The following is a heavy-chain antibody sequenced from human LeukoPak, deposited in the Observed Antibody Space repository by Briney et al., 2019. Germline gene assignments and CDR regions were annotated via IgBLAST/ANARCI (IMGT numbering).Heavy chain of an antibody. CDR2: IYNSGTT. Sequence: KPSETLSLTCTVSGDSISSTSYYWDWIRQPPGKGLEWIGSIYNSGTTYYNPSLKSRVTISVDTSKNQFSLKVSSVTAADTAVYYCASRVYGLGSFNYWGQGTLVTASS. CDR1: GDSISSTSYY. D-gene: IGHD3-10*01. V-gene: IGHV4-39*01. CDR3: ASRVYGLGSFNY. J-gene: IGHJ4*01.